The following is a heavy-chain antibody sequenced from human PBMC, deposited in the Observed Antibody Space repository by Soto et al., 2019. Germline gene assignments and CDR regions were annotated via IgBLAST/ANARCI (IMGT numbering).Heavy chain of an antibody. J-gene: IGHJ6*02. CDR2: IYWDDDK. V-gene: IGHV2-5*02. D-gene: IGHD1-1*01. CDR3: AHGLEAYKQHYYYGMDV. CDR1: GFSLSTSGVG. Sequence: QITLKESGPTLVKPTQTLTLTCTFSGFSLSTSGVGVGWIRQPPGKALEWLALIYWDDDKRYSPSLKSRLTITKDTSKNQVVLTMTNMDPVDTATYYCAHGLEAYKQHYYYGMDVWGQGTTVTVSS.